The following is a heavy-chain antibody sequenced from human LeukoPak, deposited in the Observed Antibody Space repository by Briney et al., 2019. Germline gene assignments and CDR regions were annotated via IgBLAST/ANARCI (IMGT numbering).Heavy chain of an antibody. CDR3: ARSPNCGGDCS. V-gene: IGHV3-74*01. CDR1: GFTFSTYW. D-gene: IGHD2-21*02. Sequence: GGSLRLSCAASGFTFSTYWMHWVRQAPGKGLVWVSRVNTAGSSTSYADSVKGRFTISRDNAKNTLYLQMNSLRVEDTAVYYCARSPNCGGDCSWGQGTLVTVSS. J-gene: IGHJ5*02. CDR2: VNTAGSST.